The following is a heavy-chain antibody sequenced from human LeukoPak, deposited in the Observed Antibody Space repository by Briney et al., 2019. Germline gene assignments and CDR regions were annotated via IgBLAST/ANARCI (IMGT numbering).Heavy chain of an antibody. CDR3: AREGDYYDSSGHDAFDI. D-gene: IGHD3-22*01. CDR2: ISYDGSDK. V-gene: IGHV3-30*04. CDR1: GFTSSSYA. Sequence: GGSLRLSCALSGFTSSSYAMHWVSQAPGKGLEWEAVISYDGSDKYYADSVKGRFTISRDNSKNTLYLQMNSLRAEDRAVYYCAREGDYYDSSGHDAFDIWGQGTMVTVSS. J-gene: IGHJ3*02.